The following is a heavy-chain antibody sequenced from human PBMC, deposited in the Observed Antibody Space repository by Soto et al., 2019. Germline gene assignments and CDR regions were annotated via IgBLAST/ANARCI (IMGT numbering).Heavy chain of an antibody. CDR1: GGSISSSSYY. CDR3: ARREMAAHPYYYYGMDV. J-gene: IGHJ6*02. V-gene: IGHV4-39*01. D-gene: IGHD6-13*01. Sequence: SETLSLTCTVSGGSISSSSYYWGWIRQPPGKGLEWIGSIYYSGSTYYNPSLKSRATISVDTSKNQFSLKLSSVTAADTAVYYCARREMAAHPYYYYGMDVWGQGTTVTVSS. CDR2: IYYSGST.